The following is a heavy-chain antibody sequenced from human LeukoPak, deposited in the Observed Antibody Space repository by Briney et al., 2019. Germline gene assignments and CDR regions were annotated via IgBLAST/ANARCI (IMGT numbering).Heavy chain of an antibody. D-gene: IGHD2-15*01. CDR1: GFTFSSYT. CDR3: ARNLRGGNFDY. CDR2: IYTGDTT. Sequence: GGSLRLSCAASGFTFSSYTMNWVRQAPGKGLEWVSLIYTGDTTYYADSVKGRFTISRHNSKNTLYLQMNSLRAEDTAVYYCARNLRGGNFDYWGQGTLVTVSA. V-gene: IGHV3-53*04. J-gene: IGHJ4*02.